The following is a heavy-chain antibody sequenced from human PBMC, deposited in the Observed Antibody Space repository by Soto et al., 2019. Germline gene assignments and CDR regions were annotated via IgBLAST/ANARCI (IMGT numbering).Heavy chain of an antibody. Sequence: PSETLSLTCTVSGGSIRGQRYYWTWIRQTPGKGLEWVGRSYYSGTSYVNPALKCRVTISVDTSTNQFSLRLTSVTAADPAVYYCKMRYNWNDYAFDPWGQGTRVTSPQ. V-gene: IGHV4-39*03. CDR2: SYYSGTS. J-gene: IGHJ5*02. D-gene: IGHD1-20*01. CDR1: GGSIRGQRYY. CDR3: KMRYNWNDYAFDP.